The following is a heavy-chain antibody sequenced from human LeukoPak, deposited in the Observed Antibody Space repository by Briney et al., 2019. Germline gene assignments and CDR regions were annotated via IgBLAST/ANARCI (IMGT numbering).Heavy chain of an antibody. CDR2: ISSSAETT. Sequence: GGSLRLSCAASGFTFSRYVMNWVRQAPGKGLEWVSYISSSAETTYYADSVKGRFTISRDNAKSSLYLQMYSLRAEDTAVYFCARQQQQLWYDWGQGTLVTVSS. CDR3: ARQQQQLWYD. D-gene: IGHD5-18*01. V-gene: IGHV3-48*03. J-gene: IGHJ4*02. CDR1: GFTFSRYV.